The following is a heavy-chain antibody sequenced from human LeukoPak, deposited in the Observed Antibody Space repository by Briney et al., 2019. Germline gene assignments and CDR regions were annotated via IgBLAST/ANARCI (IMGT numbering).Heavy chain of an antibody. V-gene: IGHV1-46*01. CDR1: GYTFTSYY. CDR2: INPSGGST. J-gene: IGHJ4*02. D-gene: IGHD2-8*02. Sequence: ASVKVSCKASGYTFTSYYMHWVRQAPGQGLEWMGIINPSGGSTSYAQKFQGRVTMTRDMSTSTVYMELSSLRSEDTAVYYCARDSRSGYFDYWGQGTLVTVSS. CDR3: ARDSRSGYFDY.